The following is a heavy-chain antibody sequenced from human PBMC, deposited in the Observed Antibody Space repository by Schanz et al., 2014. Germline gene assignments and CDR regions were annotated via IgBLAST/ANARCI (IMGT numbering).Heavy chain of an antibody. CDR3: ARLDPYCRSGTCSRAFDC. J-gene: IGHJ4*02. CDR2: ISYDGSKK. D-gene: IGHD2-15*01. Sequence: QVQLVESGGGVVQPGRSLRLSCAASGFMFSSYGMHWVRQAPGKGLEWVGVISYDGSKKSYADSVKGRFTISRDNSKNTLYLQMNSLRPEDTAVYYCARLDPYCRSGTCSRAFDCWGQGTLVTVSS. V-gene: IGHV3-30*03. CDR1: GFMFSSYG.